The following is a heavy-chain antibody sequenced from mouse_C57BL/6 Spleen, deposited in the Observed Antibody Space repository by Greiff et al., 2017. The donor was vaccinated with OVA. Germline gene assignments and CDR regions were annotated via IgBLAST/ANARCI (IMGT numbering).Heavy chain of an antibody. V-gene: IGHV5-17*01. D-gene: IGHD1-1*01. CDR1: GFTFSDYG. CDR3: ARRLRGYFDY. Sequence: EVQLVESGGGLVKPGGSLKLSCAASGFTFSDYGMHWVRQAPEKGLEWVAYISSGSSTIYYAEPVKGRFTISRDNAKNTLFLQMTSLRSEDTAMYYCARRLRGYFDYWGQGTTLTVSS. CDR2: ISSGSSTI. J-gene: IGHJ2*01.